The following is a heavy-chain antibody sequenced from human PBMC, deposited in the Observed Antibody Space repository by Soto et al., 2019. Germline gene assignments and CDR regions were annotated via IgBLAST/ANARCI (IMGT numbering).Heavy chain of an antibody. J-gene: IGHJ4*02. Sequence: PSETLSLTCTVSGGSISSSGFYWGWIRQPPGKGLEWIGTIHYSGSTYYSPSLKSRVTISADTSKNQFSLNLSSVTAADTAIYYCASRSPLAAVRGIDYWGQGTLVTVSS. CDR3: ASRSPLAAVRGIDY. CDR2: IHYSGST. CDR1: GGSISSSGFY. V-gene: IGHV4-39*01. D-gene: IGHD3-10*02.